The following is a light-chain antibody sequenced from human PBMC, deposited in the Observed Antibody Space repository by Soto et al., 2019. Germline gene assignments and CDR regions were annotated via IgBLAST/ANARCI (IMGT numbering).Light chain of an antibody. CDR2: RAS. J-gene: IGKJ1*01. V-gene: IGKV3-11*01. CDR1: QTIYSN. Sequence: IGTPKSPATISVSPGERSTLSCRASQTIYSNVAWYQQRPGQPPRLLIYRASNRATGIPARFSGSGSGTDFTLTISSLEPEDFAVYYCKQRSNWPRTVGQGTKVDIK. CDR3: KQRSNWPRT.